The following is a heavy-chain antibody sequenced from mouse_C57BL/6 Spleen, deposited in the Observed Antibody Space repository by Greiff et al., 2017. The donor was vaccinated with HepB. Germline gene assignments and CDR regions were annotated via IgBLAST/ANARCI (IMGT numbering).Heavy chain of an antibody. V-gene: IGHV1-63*01. Sequence: VQLQQSGAELVRPGPSVKMSCKASGYTFTNYWIGWAKQRPGHGLEWIGDIYPGGGYTNYNEKFKGKATLTADKSSSTAYMQFSSLTSEDSAIYYCARGNYFAYWGQGTLVTVSA. CDR1: GYTFTNYW. J-gene: IGHJ3*01. CDR2: IYPGGGYT. D-gene: IGHD2-1*01. CDR3: ARGNYFAY.